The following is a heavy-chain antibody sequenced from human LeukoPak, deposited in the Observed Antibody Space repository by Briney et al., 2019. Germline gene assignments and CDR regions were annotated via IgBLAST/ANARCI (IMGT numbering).Heavy chain of an antibody. D-gene: IGHD1-26*01. Sequence: SETLSLTCTVSGGSISGYFWSWIRQPPGKGLELIGYLYYSGSTNYNPSLKSRVTVSVDTSKDQFSLRLSSVTAADTAVYYCARQGELAIDYWGQGTLVTVSS. V-gene: IGHV4-59*08. CDR2: LYYSGST. J-gene: IGHJ4*02. CDR1: GGSISGYF. CDR3: ARQGELAIDY.